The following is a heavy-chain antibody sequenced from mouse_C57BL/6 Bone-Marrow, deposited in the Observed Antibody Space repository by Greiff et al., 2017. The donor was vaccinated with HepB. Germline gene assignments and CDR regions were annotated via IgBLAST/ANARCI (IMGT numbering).Heavy chain of an antibody. CDR3: ARIMDYYGSRTGAMDD. D-gene: IGHD1-1*01. Sequence: QVTLKVSGPGILQPSQSLSLTCSFSGFSLSTFGMGVGWIRQPSGKGLEWLAHIWWDDDKYYNPALKSRLTISKDTSKNQVFLKIAKVDTADTATYYCARIMDYYGSRTGAMDDWGQGTSVTVSS. V-gene: IGHV8-8*01. J-gene: IGHJ4*01. CDR2: IWWDDDK. CDR1: GFSLSTFGMG.